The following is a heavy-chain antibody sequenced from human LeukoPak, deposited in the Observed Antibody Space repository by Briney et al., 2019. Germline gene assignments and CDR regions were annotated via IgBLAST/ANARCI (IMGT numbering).Heavy chain of an antibody. CDR2: IRSSGNTI. CDR1: GFTFSDYS. Sequence: GGSLRLSCAASGFTFSDYSMSWIRQAPGKGLECVSYIRSSGNTIYYADSVKGRFTISRDNAKNSLYLQMNSLRAEDTAVYYCATTTRYSGSYLPDYWGQGTLVTVSS. D-gene: IGHD1-26*01. J-gene: IGHJ4*02. CDR3: ATTTRYSGSYLPDY. V-gene: IGHV3-11*04.